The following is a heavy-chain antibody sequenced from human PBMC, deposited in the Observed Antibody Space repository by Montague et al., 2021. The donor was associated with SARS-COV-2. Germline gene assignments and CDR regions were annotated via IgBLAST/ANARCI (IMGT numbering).Heavy chain of an antibody. D-gene: IGHD6-13*01. J-gene: IGHJ6*02. CDR2: IYYSGST. Sequence: SETLSLTCTVSGGFISSSSYYWGWIRQPPGKGLEWIGSIYYSGSTYYNPSLKSRVTISVDTSKNQFSLKLSSVTAADTAVYYCARVGRQQLVRLSGMDDWGQGTPVTVSS. CDR1: GGFISSSSYY. V-gene: IGHV4-39*07. CDR3: ARVGRQQLVRLSGMDD.